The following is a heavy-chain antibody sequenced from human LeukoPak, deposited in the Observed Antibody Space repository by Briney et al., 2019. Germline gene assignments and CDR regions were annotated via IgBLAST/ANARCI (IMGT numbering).Heavy chain of an antibody. D-gene: IGHD3-22*01. CDR1: GFTVSGDY. CDR2: IYSDGTT. CDR3: ARGSGYYYDSTDDY. Sequence: GGSLRLSCAASGFTVSGDYMTWVRQAPGKGLEWVSLIYSDGTTYYADSVQGRFTLSRDSSSNTLYLQMNSLRDEDTAVYYCARGSGYYYDSTDDYWGQGTLVTVSS. J-gene: IGHJ4*02. V-gene: IGHV3-66*01.